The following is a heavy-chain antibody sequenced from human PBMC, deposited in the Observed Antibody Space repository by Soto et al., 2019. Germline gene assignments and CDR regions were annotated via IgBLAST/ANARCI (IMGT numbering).Heavy chain of an antibody. CDR3: AKRQGSSGFDY. CDR2: TSASGGST. D-gene: IGHD6-19*01. J-gene: IGHJ4*02. V-gene: IGHV3-23*01. Sequence: EVQLLESGGGLVQPGGSLRLSCAASGFTFSNYAMNWVRQAPGKGLEWVSDTSASGGSTNYADSVNGRFTISRDNSKNTVYLQMNSLRAEDTAVYYCAKRQGSSGFDYWGQGTLVTVSS. CDR1: GFTFSNYA.